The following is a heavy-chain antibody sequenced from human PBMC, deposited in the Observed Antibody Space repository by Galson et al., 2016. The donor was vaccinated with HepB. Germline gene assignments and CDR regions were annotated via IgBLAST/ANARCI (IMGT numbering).Heavy chain of an antibody. D-gene: IGHD3-9*01. V-gene: IGHV1-18*01. J-gene: IGHJ3*02. CDR3: ARDPYYDILTGYRRAQTFES. CDR2: ISVSNGDT. CDR1: GYMFTSYG. Sequence: SVKVSCKASGYMFTSYGISWVRQAPGQGLEWMGWISVSNGDTNYAQKLPGRVTMTTDASTNTAYMELRSLRSDDTAVYYCARDPYYDILTGYRRAQTFESCGEGTMVTVS.